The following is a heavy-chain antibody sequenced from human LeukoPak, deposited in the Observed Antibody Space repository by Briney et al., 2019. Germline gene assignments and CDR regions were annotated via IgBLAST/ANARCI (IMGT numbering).Heavy chain of an antibody. D-gene: IGHD6-13*01. Sequence: PGGSLRLSCAASGFTFSSYWMSWVRQAPGKGLEWVANIKQDGSEKYYVDSVKGRFTISRDNAKNSLYLQMNSLRAEDTAVYYCAKGPLIAAAGSLAFDIWGQGTMVTVSS. CDR1: GFTFSSYW. J-gene: IGHJ3*02. CDR2: IKQDGSEK. CDR3: AKGPLIAAAGSLAFDI. V-gene: IGHV3-7*01.